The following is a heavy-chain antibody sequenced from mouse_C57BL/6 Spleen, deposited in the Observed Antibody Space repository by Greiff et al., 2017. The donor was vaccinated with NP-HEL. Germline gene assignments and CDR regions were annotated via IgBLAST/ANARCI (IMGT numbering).Heavy chain of an antibody. CDR1: GYTFTSYW. CDR2: IDPSDSYT. J-gene: IGHJ4*01. CDR3: ARGAITTVVATDYAMDY. D-gene: IGHD1-1*01. Sequence: QVQLQQPGAELVKPGASVKLSCKASGYTFTSYWMQWVKQRPGQGLEWIGEIDPSDSYTNYNQKFKGKATLTVDTSYSTAYMQLSSLTSEDSAVYYCARGAITTVVATDYAMDYWGQGTSVTVSA. V-gene: IGHV1-50*01.